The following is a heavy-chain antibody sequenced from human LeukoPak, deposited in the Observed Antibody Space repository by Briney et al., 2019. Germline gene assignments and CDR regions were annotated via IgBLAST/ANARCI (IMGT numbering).Heavy chain of an antibody. J-gene: IGHJ6*03. CDR2: IYYSGST. D-gene: IGHD3-3*01. Sequence: SETLSLTCTVSGGSISSSSYYWGWIRQPPGKGLEWIGSIYYSGSTYYNPSLKSRVTISVDTSKNQFSLKLSSVTAADTAVYYCASQWTAKDPIFGVVISYMDVWGKGTTVTVSS. CDR1: GGSISSSSYY. V-gene: IGHV4-39*07. CDR3: ASQWTAKDPIFGVVISYMDV.